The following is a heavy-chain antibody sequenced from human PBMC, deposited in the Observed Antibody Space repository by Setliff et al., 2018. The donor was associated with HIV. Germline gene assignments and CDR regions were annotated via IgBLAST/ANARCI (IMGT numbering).Heavy chain of an antibody. CDR1: GFTFSDYY. D-gene: IGHD3-22*01. V-gene: IGHV3-11*03. CDR3: ARASYYYDSSGWVDY. J-gene: IGHJ4*02. Sequence: GGSLRLSCAASGFTFSDYYMSWIRQAPGKGLEWVSYISSSSYTNYADSVKGRFTISRDNATNSLYLQMNSLRAEDTAVYYCARASYYYDSSGWVDYWGQGTLVTVSS. CDR2: ISSSSYT.